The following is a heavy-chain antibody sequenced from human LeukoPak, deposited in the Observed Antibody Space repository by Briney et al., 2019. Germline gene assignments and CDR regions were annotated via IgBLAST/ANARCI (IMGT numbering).Heavy chain of an antibody. Sequence: GGSLRLSCTASGFTFDDYAMHWVRQAPGKGLEWVSGISWSGGSIGYADSVQGRFTISRDNAKNSLYLQINSLRTEDTALYYCAKDAIVATIQLSGAYFDYWGQGTLVTVSS. D-gene: IGHD5-12*01. CDR3: AKDAIVATIQLSGAYFDY. V-gene: IGHV3-9*01. CDR1: GFTFDDYA. J-gene: IGHJ4*02. CDR2: ISWSGGSI.